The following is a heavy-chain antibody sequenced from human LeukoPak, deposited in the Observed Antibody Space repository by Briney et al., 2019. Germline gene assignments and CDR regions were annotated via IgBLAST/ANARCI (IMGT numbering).Heavy chain of an antibody. CDR1: GGTFTGYY. Sequence: GASVKVSCKASGGTFTGYYMHWVQQAPGQGLEWMGWINPNSGGTNYAQKFQGRVTMTRDTFISTAYMELSRLRSDDTAVYYCARSQLDLDDAFDIWGQGTMVTVSS. CDR2: INPNSGGT. J-gene: IGHJ3*02. CDR3: ARSQLDLDDAFDI. V-gene: IGHV1-2*02. D-gene: IGHD1-1*01.